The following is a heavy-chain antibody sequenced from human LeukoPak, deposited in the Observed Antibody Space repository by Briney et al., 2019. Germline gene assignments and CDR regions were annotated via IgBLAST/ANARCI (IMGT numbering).Heavy chain of an antibody. V-gene: IGHV3-23*01. Sequence: GGSLRLSCAASGFTFSSYAMSSVRQAPGKGLEWVSAISGSGGSTYYADSVKGRFTISRDNSKNTLYLQMNSLRAEDTAVYYCAKPTYYYDSSGYWAFDIWGQGIMVTVSS. J-gene: IGHJ3*02. CDR2: ISGSGGST. D-gene: IGHD3-22*01. CDR1: GFTFSSYA. CDR3: AKPTYYYDSSGYWAFDI.